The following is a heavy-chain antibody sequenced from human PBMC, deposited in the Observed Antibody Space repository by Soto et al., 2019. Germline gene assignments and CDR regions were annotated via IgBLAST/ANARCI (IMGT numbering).Heavy chain of an antibody. D-gene: IGHD4-17*01. CDR1: GFTFSSYG. V-gene: IGHV3-30*18. J-gene: IGHJ4*02. CDR3: AKDRTLNYGDFAY. CDR2: ISYDGSNK. Sequence: PGGSLRLSCAASGFTFSSYGMHWVRQAPGKGLEWVAVISYDGSNKYYADSVKGRFTISRDNSKNTLYLQMNSLRAEDTAVYYCAKDRTLNYGDFAYWGQGTLVTVSS.